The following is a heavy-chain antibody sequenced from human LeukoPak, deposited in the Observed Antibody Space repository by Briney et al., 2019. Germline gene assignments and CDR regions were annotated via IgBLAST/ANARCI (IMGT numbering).Heavy chain of an antibody. Sequence: SETLSLTCTVSGDTMKSYYWTWIRQPPGKGLEWIGYINYTGSTNYNPSLKSGVTISVDTSKNQFSLKLSSVTAADTAVYYCAKEREYCSSGSCHYDLDVWGQGTTVTVSS. CDR1: GDTMKSYY. V-gene: IGHV4-59*01. CDR3: AKEREYCSSGSCHYDLDV. D-gene: IGHD2-15*01. J-gene: IGHJ6*01. CDR2: INYTGST.